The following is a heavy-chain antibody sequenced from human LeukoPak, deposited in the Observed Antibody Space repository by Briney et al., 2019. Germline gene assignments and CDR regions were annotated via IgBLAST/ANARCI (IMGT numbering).Heavy chain of an antibody. Sequence: GASVKVSCKASGYTFTGYYMHWVRQAPGQGLEWMGWINPNSGGTNYAQKFQGRVTMTRDTSISTAYMGLSRLRSDDTAVYYCARDGYCSSTSCYTFDPWGQGTLVTVPS. V-gene: IGHV1-2*02. D-gene: IGHD2-2*03. J-gene: IGHJ5*02. CDR1: GYTFTGYY. CDR2: INPNSGGT. CDR3: ARDGYCSSTSCYTFDP.